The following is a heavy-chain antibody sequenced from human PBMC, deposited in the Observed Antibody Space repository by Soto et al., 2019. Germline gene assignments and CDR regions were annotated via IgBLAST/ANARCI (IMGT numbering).Heavy chain of an antibody. D-gene: IGHD2-2*01. Sequence: ASVKVSCKASGYTFTNYGINWVRQAPGQGLEWMGCISAYSGHTNYAQKLQDRVTMTTDTSTSTAYMELRSLRSDDTAVYYCARESDIVVVPAAMWLSPFDPWGQGTLVTVSS. J-gene: IGHJ5*02. CDR1: GYTFTNYG. CDR3: ARESDIVVVPAAMWLSPFDP. CDR2: ISAYSGHT. V-gene: IGHV1-18*01.